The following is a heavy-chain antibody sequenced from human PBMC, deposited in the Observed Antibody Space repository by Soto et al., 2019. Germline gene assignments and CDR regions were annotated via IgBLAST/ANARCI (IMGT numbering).Heavy chain of an antibody. CDR2: TYYRSKWYN. V-gene: IGHV6-1*01. J-gene: IGHJ6*02. Sequence: SQTRSLTCAISGDSVSSNSAAWNCISQSPSRGLEWLGRTYYRSKWYNDYAVSVKSRITINPDTSKNQFSLQLNSVTPEDTAVYYCARFSYYYYGMDVWGQGTTVTVSS. CDR1: GDSVSSNSAA. D-gene: IGHD6-6*01. CDR3: ARFSYYYYGMDV.